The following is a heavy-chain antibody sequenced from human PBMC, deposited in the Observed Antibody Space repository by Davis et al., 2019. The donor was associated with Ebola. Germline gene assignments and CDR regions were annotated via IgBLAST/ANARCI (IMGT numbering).Heavy chain of an antibody. CDR2: ISAYNGNT. D-gene: IGHD1-26*01. CDR1: GYTFTSYG. V-gene: IGHV1-18*01. Sequence: ASVKVSCKASGYTFTSYGISWVRQAPGQGLEWMGWISAYNGNTNYAQKLQGRVTMTTDTSTSTAYMELRSLRSDDTAVYYCARGLEWELPGLPDFDYWGQGTLVTVSS. J-gene: IGHJ4*02. CDR3: ARGLEWELPGLPDFDY.